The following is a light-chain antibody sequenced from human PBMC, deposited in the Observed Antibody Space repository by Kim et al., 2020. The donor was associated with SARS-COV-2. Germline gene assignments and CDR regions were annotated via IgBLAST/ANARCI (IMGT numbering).Light chain of an antibody. J-gene: IGKJ1*01. CDR3: QQYGGSPRT. CDR2: RAS. Sequence: ENVLTQSPGTVSLSPGERATLFCRASQIVSSNHLAWYQQRPGQAPRVLIYRASTRATGIPDRFSGSGSGTDFTLTISRLEPEDFAIYYCQQYGGSPRTFGQGTKVDIK. V-gene: IGKV3-20*01. CDR1: QIVSSNH.